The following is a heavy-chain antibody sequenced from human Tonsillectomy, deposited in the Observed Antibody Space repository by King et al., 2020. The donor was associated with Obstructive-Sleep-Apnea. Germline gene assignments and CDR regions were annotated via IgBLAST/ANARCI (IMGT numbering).Heavy chain of an antibody. CDR2: INHSGSP. J-gene: IGHJ4*02. Sequence: VQLQQWGAGLLKPSETLSLTCAVYGGSFSAYYWGWISLLPGKGLEWIVEINHSGSPNCNPSLKSRVTISVATSRNQFSLKLHSVTAADTAVYYCARVLGAAGPDYFFDYWGQGTLVTVSS. CDR3: ARVLGAAGPDYFFDY. D-gene: IGHD1-26*01. CDR1: GGSFSAYY. V-gene: IGHV4-34*01.